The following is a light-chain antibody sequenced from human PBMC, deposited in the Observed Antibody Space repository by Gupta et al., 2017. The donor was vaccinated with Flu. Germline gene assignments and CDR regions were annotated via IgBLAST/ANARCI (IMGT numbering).Light chain of an antibody. CDR3: QAGDSNTLYV. Sequence: SYELTQPPSVSVSPGQTASITCSGDKLGDKYASWYQQKPGQSPVLVIYQDNKRPSGIPDRFSGSNAGNTATLTISGTQAMDEADYYCQAGDSNTLYVFGTGTKVTGL. CDR1: KLGDKY. V-gene: IGLV3-1*01. J-gene: IGLJ1*01. CDR2: QDN.